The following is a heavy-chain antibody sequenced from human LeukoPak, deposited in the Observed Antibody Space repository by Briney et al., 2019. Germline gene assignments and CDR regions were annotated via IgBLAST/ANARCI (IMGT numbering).Heavy chain of an antibody. Sequence: SETLSLTCTVSGGSISSYYWSWIRQPPGKGLEWIGYIYYSGSTNYNPSLKSRVTISVDTSKNQFSLKLSSVTAADTALYYCARYSSGWMYYFDYWGQGTLVTVSS. V-gene: IGHV4-59*01. D-gene: IGHD6-19*01. CDR2: IYYSGST. CDR3: ARYSSGWMYYFDY. CDR1: GGSISSYY. J-gene: IGHJ4*02.